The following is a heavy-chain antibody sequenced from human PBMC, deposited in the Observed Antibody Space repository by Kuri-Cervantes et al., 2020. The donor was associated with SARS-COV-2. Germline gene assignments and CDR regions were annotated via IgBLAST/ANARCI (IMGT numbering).Heavy chain of an antibody. D-gene: IGHD3-16*01. CDR3: ATAVREPFGGY. CDR1: GFTFSSYA. J-gene: IGHJ4*02. V-gene: IGHV3-30-3*01. Sequence: GGSLRLSCAASGFTFSSYAMHWVRQAPGKGLEWVAVISYDGGNKYYADSVKGRFTISRDNSKNTLYLQMNSLRAEDTAVYYCATAVREPFGGYWGQGTLVTVSS. CDR2: ISYDGGNK.